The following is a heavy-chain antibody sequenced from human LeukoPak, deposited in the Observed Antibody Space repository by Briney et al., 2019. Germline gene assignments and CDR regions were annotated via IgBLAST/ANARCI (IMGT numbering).Heavy chain of an antibody. D-gene: IGHD3-10*01. J-gene: IGHJ4*02. V-gene: IGHV3-21*01. CDR2: ISSSGSYI. CDR3: ARDFRWFGTFDY. Sequence: GGSLRLSCAASRFTFSSYSMNWVRQAPGKGLDWVSSISSSGSYIYYADSVKGRFTISRDNAKNSLYLQMNSLRAEDTAVYYCARDFRWFGTFDYWGQGTLVTVSS. CDR1: RFTFSSYS.